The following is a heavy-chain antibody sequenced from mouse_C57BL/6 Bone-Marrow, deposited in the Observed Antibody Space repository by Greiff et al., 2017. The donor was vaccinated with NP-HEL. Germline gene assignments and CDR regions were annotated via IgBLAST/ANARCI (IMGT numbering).Heavy chain of an antibody. D-gene: IGHD1-2*01. V-gene: IGHV5-4*01. CDR2: ISDGGSYT. CDR1: GFTFSSYA. CDR3: ARGYYGLDY. Sequence: EVHLVESGGGLVKPGGSLKLSCAASGFTFSSYAMSWVRQTPEKRLEWVATISDGGSYTYYPDNVKGRFTISRDNAKNNLYLQMSHLKSEDTAMYYCARGYYGLDYWGKGTTLTVSS. J-gene: IGHJ2*01.